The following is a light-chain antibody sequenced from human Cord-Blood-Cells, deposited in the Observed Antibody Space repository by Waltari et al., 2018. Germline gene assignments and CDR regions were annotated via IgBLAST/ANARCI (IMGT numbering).Light chain of an antibody. CDR1: QDISNY. V-gene: IGKV1-33*01. CDR3: QQYVNLPYS. CDR2: DAS. J-gene: IGKJ2*03. Sequence: DIQMTQSPSSLSSSVGDRVTITCQASQDISNYLTWYQQKPGKAPKLLIYDASNLETGVPSRFSGSGSGTDFTFTISSLQPEDIATYYCQQYVNLPYSFGQGTKVEIK.